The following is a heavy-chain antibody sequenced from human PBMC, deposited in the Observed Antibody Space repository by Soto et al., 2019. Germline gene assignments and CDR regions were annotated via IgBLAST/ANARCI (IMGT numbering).Heavy chain of an antibody. D-gene: IGHD3-10*01. Sequence: SETLSLTCTVSGGSVSSGSYYWSWIRQPPGKGREWIGYIYYSGSTNYNPSLKSRVTISVDTSKNQFSLKLSSVTAADTAVYYCARVLVDLTLRYYYYGMDVWGQGTTVTVSS. CDR2: IYYSGST. J-gene: IGHJ6*02. CDR1: GGSVSSGSYY. CDR3: ARVLVDLTLRYYYYGMDV. V-gene: IGHV4-61*01.